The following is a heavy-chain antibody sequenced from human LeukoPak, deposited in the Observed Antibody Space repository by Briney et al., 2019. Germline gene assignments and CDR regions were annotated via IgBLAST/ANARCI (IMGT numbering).Heavy chain of an antibody. Sequence: GGSLRLSCAASGFTVSSNHMSWVRQAPGKGLEWVSVIYSGGSTYYADSVKGRFTISRDNSKNTLYLQMNSLRAEDTAVYYCARGFCGGDCYSKDDYYYYYGMDVWGQGTTVTVSS. CDR1: GFTVSSNH. CDR2: IYSGGST. V-gene: IGHV3-66*01. J-gene: IGHJ6*02. D-gene: IGHD2-21*02. CDR3: ARGFCGGDCYSKDDYYYYYGMDV.